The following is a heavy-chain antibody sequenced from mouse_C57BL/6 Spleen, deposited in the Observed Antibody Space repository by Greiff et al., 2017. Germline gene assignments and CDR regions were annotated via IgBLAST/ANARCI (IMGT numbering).Heavy chain of an antibody. CDR2: ISYDGSN. CDR3: APLLRYWYFDV. Sequence: EVQLQQSGPGLVKPSQSLSLTCSVTGYSITSGYYWNWIRQFPGNKLEWMGYISYDGSNNYNPSLKNRISITRDTSKNQFFLKLNSVTTEDTATYYCAPLLRYWYFDVWGTGTTVTVSS. CDR1: GYSITSGYY. D-gene: IGHD1-1*01. J-gene: IGHJ1*03. V-gene: IGHV3-6*01.